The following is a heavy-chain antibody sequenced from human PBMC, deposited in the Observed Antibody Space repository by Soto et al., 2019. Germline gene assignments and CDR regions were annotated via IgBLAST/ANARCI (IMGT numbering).Heavy chain of an antibody. CDR3: ARGGRPTQFTYFDY. CDR2: IIPIFGTA. V-gene: IGHV1-69*13. Sequence: ASVKVSCKASGGTFSSYAISWVRQAPGQRLEWMGGIIPIFGTANYAQKFQGRVTITADESTSTAYMELSSLRSEDTAVYYCARGGRPTQFTYFDYWGQGTMVTVSS. J-gene: IGHJ4*02. CDR1: GGTFSSYA.